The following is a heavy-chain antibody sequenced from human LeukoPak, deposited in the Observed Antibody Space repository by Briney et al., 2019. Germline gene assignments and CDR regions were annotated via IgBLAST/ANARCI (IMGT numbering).Heavy chain of an antibody. CDR2: IIPIFGSA. CDR3: AREYYDFWSGYYRENYFDY. V-gene: IGHV1-69*05. D-gene: IGHD3-3*01. Sequence: GASVKVSCKASGGTFSSYAISWVRQAPGQGLEWMGGIIPIFGSANYAQKFQGRVTITTDESTSTAYMELSSLRSEDTAVYYCAREYYDFWSGYYRENYFDYWGQGTLVTVSS. CDR1: GGTFSSYA. J-gene: IGHJ4*02.